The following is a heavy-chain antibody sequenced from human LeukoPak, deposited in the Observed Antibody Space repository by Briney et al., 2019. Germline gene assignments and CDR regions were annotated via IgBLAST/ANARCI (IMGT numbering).Heavy chain of an antibody. D-gene: IGHD2/OR15-2a*01. J-gene: IGHJ6*02. CDR1: GFTFTSHA. Sequence: GGSLRLSCAASGFTFTSHAMNWVRRAPGTGLEWVSVISGSGVDTYYADSVKGRFTISRDNSKNTLYLQMNNLRAEDTAVYHCAKSLRAVPFHYYYNGLDVWGQGTTVTVSS. V-gene: IGHV3-23*01. CDR2: ISGSGVDT. CDR3: AKSLRAVPFHYYYNGLDV.